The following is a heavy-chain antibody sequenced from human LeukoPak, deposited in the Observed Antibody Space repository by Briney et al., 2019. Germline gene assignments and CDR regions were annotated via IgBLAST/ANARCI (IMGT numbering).Heavy chain of an antibody. CDR3: ARGTQRLPTPPHY. V-gene: IGHV3-30*04. J-gene: IGHJ4*01. D-gene: IGHD6-25*01. Sequence: PGGSLRLSCAASGFTFSSYCMHWVRQAPGKGLEWVAITSYDGNHQYYADSVKGRFTISRDNSKNTLYLQMSSLRSEDTAVYYCARGTQRLPTPPHYRGPRTLVIVSS. CDR2: TSYDGNHQ. CDR1: GFTFSSYC.